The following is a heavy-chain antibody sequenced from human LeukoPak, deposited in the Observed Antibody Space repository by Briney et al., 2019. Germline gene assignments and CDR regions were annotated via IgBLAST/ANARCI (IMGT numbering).Heavy chain of an antibody. J-gene: IGHJ3*01. CDR2: ISGSGGST. D-gene: IGHD3-10*01. V-gene: IGHV3-23*01. CDR3: AKDPLGITRACDV. CDR1: GFTFSSYA. Sequence: GGSLRLSCAASGFTFSSYAMSWVRQTPWKGLEWVSAISGSGGSTYYADSVKGRFTISRDNSKNTLYLQMHSLRAEDTAVYYCAKDPLGITRACDVCGQGSMVIVSS.